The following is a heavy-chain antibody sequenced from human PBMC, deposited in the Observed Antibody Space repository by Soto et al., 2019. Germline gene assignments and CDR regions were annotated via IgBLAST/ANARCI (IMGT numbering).Heavy chain of an antibody. Sequence: GGSLRLSCAASGFTFDDYAMHWVRQAPGKGLEWVSGISWNSGSIGYADSVKGRFTISRDNAKNSLYLQMNSLRAEDTALYYCAKDMGESIAARGGFDYWGQGTLVTVSS. CDR3: AKDMGESIAARGGFDY. D-gene: IGHD6-6*01. CDR1: GFTFDDYA. V-gene: IGHV3-9*01. CDR2: ISWNSGSI. J-gene: IGHJ4*02.